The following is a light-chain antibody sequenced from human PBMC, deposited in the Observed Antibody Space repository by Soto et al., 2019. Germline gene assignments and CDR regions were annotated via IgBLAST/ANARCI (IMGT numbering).Light chain of an antibody. Sequence: QSALTQPASVSGSPGQSITISCTGTSSDVGGYNYVSWYQQHPGKAPKLMIFDVNNRPSGISSRFSGSKSGNTASLTISGLQAEYEADYYCCSYTRSTTYVFGTGTKLTVL. CDR3: CSYTRSTTYV. CDR2: DVN. V-gene: IGLV2-14*03. J-gene: IGLJ1*01. CDR1: SSDVGGYNY.